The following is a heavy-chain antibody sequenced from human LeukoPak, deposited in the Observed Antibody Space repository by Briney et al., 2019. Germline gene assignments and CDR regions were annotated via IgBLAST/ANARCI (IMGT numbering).Heavy chain of an antibody. V-gene: IGHV4-39*07. J-gene: IGHJ4*02. CDR1: GGSISSSSYY. Sequence: PSETLSLTCTVSGGSISSSSYYWGWIRQPPGTGLEWIGSIYYSGSTYYNPSLKSRVTISVDTSKNQFSLKLSSVTAADTAVYYCASSEIDTAMVYYFDYWGQGTLVTVSS. CDR2: IYYSGST. D-gene: IGHD5-18*01. CDR3: ASSEIDTAMVYYFDY.